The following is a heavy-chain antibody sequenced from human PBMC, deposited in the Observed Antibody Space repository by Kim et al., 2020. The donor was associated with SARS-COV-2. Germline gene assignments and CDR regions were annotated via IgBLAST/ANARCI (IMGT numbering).Heavy chain of an antibody. Sequence: GGSLRLSCTVSGFTFSNYGLQWVRQAPGRGLEWVAVIYYDGSTIYYGDSVKGRFTISRDNSKNTLYLQMNSLRAEDTAFYYCGRCTSTSCYVGFRIDYWGQGTLVTVSA. CDR1: GFTFSNYG. D-gene: IGHD2-2*01. CDR3: GRCTSTSCYVGFRIDY. V-gene: IGHV3-33*01. J-gene: IGHJ4*02. CDR2: IYYDGSTI.